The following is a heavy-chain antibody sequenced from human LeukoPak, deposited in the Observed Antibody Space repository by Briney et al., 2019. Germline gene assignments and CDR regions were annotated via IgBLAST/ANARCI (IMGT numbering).Heavy chain of an antibody. CDR1: GGSISSISYY. V-gene: IGHV4-61*02. D-gene: IGHD3-22*01. CDR3: ARNHYYDSSGYYYPSYFQH. J-gene: IGHJ1*01. CDR2: IYTSGST. Sequence: SETLSLTCTVSGGSISSISYYWGWIRQPAGKGLEWIGRIYTSGSTNYNPSLKSRVTISVDTSKNQFSLKLSSVTAADTAVYYCARNHYYDSSGYYYPSYFQHWGQGTLVTVSS.